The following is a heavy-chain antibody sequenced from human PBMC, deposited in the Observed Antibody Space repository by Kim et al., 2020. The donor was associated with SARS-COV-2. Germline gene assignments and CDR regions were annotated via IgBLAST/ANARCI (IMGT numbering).Heavy chain of an antibody. CDR2: ISAYNGNT. CDR1: GYTFTSYG. D-gene: IGHD3-16*02. CDR3: ASTMITFGGVIVEYYFDY. J-gene: IGHJ4*02. V-gene: IGHV1-18*01. Sequence: ASVKVSCKASGYTFTSYGISWVRQAPGQGLEWMGWISAYNGNTNYAQKFQGRVTMTTDTSTSTAYMELRSLRSDDTAVYYCASTMITFGGVIVEYYFDYWGQGTLVTVSS.